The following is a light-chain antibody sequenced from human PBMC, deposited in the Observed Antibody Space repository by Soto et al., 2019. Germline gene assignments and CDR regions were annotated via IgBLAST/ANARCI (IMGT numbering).Light chain of an antibody. Sequence: EIILTQSPASLSVSPGERPTLSCRASQSVGGNLAWYQQKPGQAPRLLIYGASTRATGIPARFSGSGSGTESTLAIRSLKSEDFAVYYCRQYQSWPIACGQGTRLEIK. CDR1: QSVGGN. CDR3: RQYQSWPIA. J-gene: IGKJ5*01. V-gene: IGKV3-15*01. CDR2: GAS.